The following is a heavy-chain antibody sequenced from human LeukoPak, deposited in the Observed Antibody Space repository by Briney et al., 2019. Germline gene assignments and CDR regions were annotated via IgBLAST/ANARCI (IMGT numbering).Heavy chain of an antibody. Sequence: GGSLRLSCAASGFTFSSSAMSWVRQAPGKGLEWVSAISGNADRTHYAASVKGRFTVSRDTSTYTLFLQLNSLRAEDTAIYYCAKLLRGVVVPYFGSWGQGTLVTVSS. D-gene: IGHD3-10*01. CDR2: ISGNADRT. J-gene: IGHJ4*02. CDR3: AKLLRGVVVPYFGS. CDR1: GFTFSSSA. V-gene: IGHV3-23*01.